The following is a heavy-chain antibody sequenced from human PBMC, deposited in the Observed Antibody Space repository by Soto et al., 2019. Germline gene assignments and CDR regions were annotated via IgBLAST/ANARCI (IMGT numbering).Heavy chain of an antibody. J-gene: IGHJ5*02. V-gene: IGHV1-2*02. CDR2: INPKSDDT. D-gene: IGHD4-4*01. Sequence: ASVKVSCKASGYSFSDNQIHWLRRAPGQGLEWMGRINPKSDDTNYAQKFQGRVTMTRDTSIDTAYLELTGLTSDDTAIYYCARKHSLDYIRWGLDPWGQGTLVTDSS. CDR3: ARKHSLDYIRWGLDP. CDR1: GYSFSDNQ.